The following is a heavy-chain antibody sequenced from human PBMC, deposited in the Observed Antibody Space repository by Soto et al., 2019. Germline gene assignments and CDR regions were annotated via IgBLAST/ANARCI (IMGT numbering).Heavy chain of an antibody. V-gene: IGHV1-2*02. CDR1: GYTFTGYY. CDR3: ARDHGLYYVSSGYYYFEY. Sequence: AAVKVSCKASGYTFTGYYMHWVRQAPGQGXEWMGWINPNSGGTNYEQKFHGRVTMTRDTSISTAYMELSRLRSDDTAVYYCARDHGLYYVSSGYYYFEYLGQRTLVTVPP. CDR2: INPNSGGT. J-gene: IGHJ4*02. D-gene: IGHD3-22*01.